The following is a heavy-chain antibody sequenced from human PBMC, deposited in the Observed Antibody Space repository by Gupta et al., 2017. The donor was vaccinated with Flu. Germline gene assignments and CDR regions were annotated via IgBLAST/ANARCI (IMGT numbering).Heavy chain of an antibody. J-gene: IGHJ4*02. D-gene: IGHD1-1*01. CDR1: GFIFSSYG. V-gene: IGHV3-30*03. CDR3: ARDSGWKYFDY. CDR2: MSNDGRNK. Sequence: QVQLVESGGGVVQPGRSLRLSCTASGFIFSSYGMHWVRQAPGKGLEWLTVMSNDGRNKYYADSVRGRFTISRDNSKNTLFLQMNSLSAEDTAVYYCARDSGWKYFDYWGQGTRVTVPS.